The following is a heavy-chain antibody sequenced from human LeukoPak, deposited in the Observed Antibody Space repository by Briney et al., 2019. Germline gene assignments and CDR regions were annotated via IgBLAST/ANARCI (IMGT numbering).Heavy chain of an antibody. CDR1: GGSISSGGYY. D-gene: IGHD3-22*01. J-gene: IGHJ3*02. CDR3: ARSGLGYYDSSGSLDAFDI. CDR2: IYYSGST. V-gene: IGHV4-31*03. Sequence: SQTLSLTCTVSGGSISSGGYYWSWIRQHPGKGLEWIGYIYYSGSTYYNPSLKSRVTISVDTSKNQFSLKLSSVTAADTAVYYCARSGLGYYDSSGSLDAFDIWGQRTMVTVSS.